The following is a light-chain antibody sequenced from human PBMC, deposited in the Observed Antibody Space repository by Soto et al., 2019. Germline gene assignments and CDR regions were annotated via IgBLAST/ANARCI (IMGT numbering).Light chain of an antibody. Sequence: IQLTQSPSSLSASVGDRVTITCRASQGISSSLAWYQQQPGKAPKLLIYAASTLQSGVPSRFSGSGSGTDFTLTISSLQPEDFATDYCQQLKSFPLSFGGGTTV. CDR2: AAS. J-gene: IGKJ4*01. CDR3: QQLKSFPLS. V-gene: IGKV1-9*01. CDR1: QGISSS.